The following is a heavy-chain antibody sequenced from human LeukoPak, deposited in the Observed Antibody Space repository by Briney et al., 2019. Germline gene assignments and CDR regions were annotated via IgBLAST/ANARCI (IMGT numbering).Heavy chain of an antibody. CDR2: ISWNSGSI. J-gene: IGHJ4*02. CDR1: GFAFDDYA. Sequence: GGSLGLSCAASGFAFDDYAMHWVRQAPGKGLEWVSGISWNSGSIGYADSVKGRFTISRDNAKNSLYLQMNSLRAEDMAFYYCTKSGCSSTACYYNKWGQGTLVTVSS. D-gene: IGHD2-2*01. V-gene: IGHV3-9*03. CDR3: TKSGCSSTACYYNK.